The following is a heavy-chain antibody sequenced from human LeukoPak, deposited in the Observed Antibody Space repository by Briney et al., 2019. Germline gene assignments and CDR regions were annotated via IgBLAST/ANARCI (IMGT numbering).Heavy chain of an antibody. D-gene: IGHD3-22*01. CDR1: GFTFSSYW. CDR3: ARDWHYYDSSGYYPWGAFDI. CDR2: IKQDGSEK. J-gene: IGHJ3*02. Sequence: AGGSLRLSCAASGFTFSSYWMSWVRQAPGKGVECVANIKQDGSEKYYVDSVKGRFTTSRDNAKSSLYLQMNSLRAEDTAVYYCARDWHYYDSSGYYPWGAFDIWGQGTMVTVSS. V-gene: IGHV3-7*01.